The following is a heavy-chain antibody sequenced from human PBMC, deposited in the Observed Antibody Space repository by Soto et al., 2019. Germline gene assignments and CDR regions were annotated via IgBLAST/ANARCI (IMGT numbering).Heavy chain of an antibody. Sequence: ASVKASCKASGYTFTSYGISWVRQAPGQGLEWMGWISAYNGNTNYAQKFQGRVTITADESTSTAYMELSSLRSEDTAVYYCARATYVGSGYYFYRPNWFDPWGQGTLVTVSS. CDR2: ISAYNGNT. J-gene: IGHJ5*02. CDR3: ARATYVGSGYYFYRPNWFDP. V-gene: IGHV1-18*01. D-gene: IGHD3-3*01. CDR1: GYTFTSYG.